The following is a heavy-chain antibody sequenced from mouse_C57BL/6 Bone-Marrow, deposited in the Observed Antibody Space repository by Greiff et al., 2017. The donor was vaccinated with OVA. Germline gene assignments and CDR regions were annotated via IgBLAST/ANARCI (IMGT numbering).Heavy chain of an antibody. J-gene: IGHJ3*01. CDR3: ARTYYSNYLFAY. CDR1: GFTFSDYG. CDR2: ISSGSSTI. V-gene: IGHV5-17*01. Sequence: DVHLVESGGGLVKPGGSLKLSCAASGFTFSDYGMHWVRQAPEKGLEWVAYISSGSSTIYYADTVKGRFTISRDNAKNTLFLQMTSLRSEDTAMYYCARTYYSNYLFAYWGQGTLVTVSA. D-gene: IGHD2-5*01.